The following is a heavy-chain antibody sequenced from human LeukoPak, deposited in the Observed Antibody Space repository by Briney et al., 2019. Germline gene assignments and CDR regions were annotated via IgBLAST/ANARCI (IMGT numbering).Heavy chain of an antibody. D-gene: IGHD6-13*01. V-gene: IGHV3-11*04. CDR2: ISSSGSTI. CDR1: GFTFSDYY. CDR3: AKDGAAAAFDY. J-gene: IGHJ4*02. Sequence: GGSLRLSCAASGFTFSDYYMSWIRQAPGKGLEWVSYISSSGSTIYYADSVKGRFTISRDNSKNTLYLQMNSLRAEDTAVYYCAKDGAAAAFDYWSQGTLVTASS.